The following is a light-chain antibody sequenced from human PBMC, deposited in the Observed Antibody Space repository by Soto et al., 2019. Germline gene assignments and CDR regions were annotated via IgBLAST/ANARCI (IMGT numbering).Light chain of an antibody. V-gene: IGLV1-44*01. CDR2: NNN. CDR3: AAWDASLNGYV. J-gene: IGLJ1*01. CDR1: SSNIGINT. Sequence: QSALTQPPSASETPGQRVTISCSGSSSNIGINTVDWFQQLPGTAPKLLIYNNNQRPSGVPDRFSGSKSGTSASLAISGLQSEDESDYYCAAWDASLNGYVFGTGTKVTVL.